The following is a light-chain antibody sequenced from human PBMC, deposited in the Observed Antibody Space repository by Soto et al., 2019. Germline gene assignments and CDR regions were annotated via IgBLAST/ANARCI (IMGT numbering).Light chain of an antibody. CDR1: SSDVGDYNY. J-gene: IGLJ2*01. Sequence: QSALTQPASVSGSPGQSITISCTGTSSDVGDYNYVSWYQQHPGKAPKLIIYGVSNRPSGISNRFSGSKSGNKASLTISGLQAEDEADYYCSSYTSTNPLVFGGGTKLTVL. CDR2: GVS. V-gene: IGLV2-14*01. CDR3: SSYTSTNPLV.